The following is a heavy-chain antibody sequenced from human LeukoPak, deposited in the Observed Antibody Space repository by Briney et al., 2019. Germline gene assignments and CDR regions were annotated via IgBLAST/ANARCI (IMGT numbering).Heavy chain of an antibody. V-gene: IGHV4-59*02. CDR1: GASVSSRF. CDR2: ISNRGST. Sequence: SETLSLTCGVSGASVSSRFWSWIRQTPGMGLEWIGYISNRGSTGYNPSLKSRVTISVDAPKNEVSLNVRSVSAADTAVYDCAKGASGTYFGFDVWGQGTTV. CDR3: AKGASGTYFGFDV. D-gene: IGHD1-26*01. J-gene: IGHJ3*01.